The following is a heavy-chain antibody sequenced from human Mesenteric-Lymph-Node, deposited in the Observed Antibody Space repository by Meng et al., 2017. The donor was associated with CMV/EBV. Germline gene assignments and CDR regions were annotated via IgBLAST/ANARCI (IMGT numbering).Heavy chain of an antibody. V-gene: IGHV3-48*01. Sequence: GGSLRLSCAASGFSFGVYSMNWVRQAPGKGLEWLAYIDSFSSTMYYTDSIKGRFTISRDNAKNSLYLQMNSLSADDTAVYYCARDSIASALDYWGQGVLVTVCS. J-gene: IGHJ4*02. D-gene: IGHD6-13*01. CDR2: IDSFSSTM. CDR1: GFSFGVYS. CDR3: ARDSIASALDY.